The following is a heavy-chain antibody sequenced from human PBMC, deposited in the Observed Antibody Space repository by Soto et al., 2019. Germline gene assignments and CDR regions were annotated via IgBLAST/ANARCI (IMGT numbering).Heavy chain of an antibody. CDR2: IYYSGST. D-gene: IGHD4-17*01. CDR3: ARESPDYGDYGGMDV. V-gene: IGHV4-31*03. CDR1: GGSISSGGYY. Sequence: SETLSLTCTVSGGSISSGGYYLSWIRQHPGKGLEWIGYIYYSGSTYYNPSLKSRVTISVDTSKNQFSLKLSSVTAADTAVYYCARESPDYGDYGGMDVWGQGTTVTVSS. J-gene: IGHJ6*02.